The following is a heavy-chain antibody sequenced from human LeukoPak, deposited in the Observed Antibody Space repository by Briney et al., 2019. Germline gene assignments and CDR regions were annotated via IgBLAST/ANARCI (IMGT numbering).Heavy chain of an antibody. V-gene: IGHV4-59*08. J-gene: IGHJ4*02. CDR3: VTHRCGDYELDY. CDR1: LGSITSSS. Sequence: ETLSLTCTVPLGSITSSSWSWMREPLRNRLEWIGYIYYSVMTHYNPSLKSRVTISVDTLKNQFSMKLCSVTASDPAVCTCVTHRCGDYELDYWGQGTLVTASS. D-gene: IGHD4-17*01. CDR2: IYYSVMT.